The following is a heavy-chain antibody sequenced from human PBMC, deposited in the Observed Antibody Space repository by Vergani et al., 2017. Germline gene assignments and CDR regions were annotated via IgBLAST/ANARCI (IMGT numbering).Heavy chain of an antibody. CDR1: GFTFSSYG. V-gene: IGHV3-30*02. CDR3: AKTRLWVEWLFRDYYYGMDV. J-gene: IGHJ6*02. D-gene: IGHD3-3*01. CDR2: IRYDGSNK. Sequence: QVQLVESGGGVVQPGGSLRLSCAASGFTFSSYGMHWVRQAPGKGLEWVAFIRYDGSNKYYADYVKGRFTISRDNSNNTLYLQMNSLRAEDTAVYYCAKTRLWVEWLFRDYYYGMDVWGQGTTVTVSS.